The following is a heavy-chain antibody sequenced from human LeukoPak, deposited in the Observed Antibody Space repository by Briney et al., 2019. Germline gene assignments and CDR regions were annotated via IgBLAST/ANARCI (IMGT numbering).Heavy chain of an antibody. J-gene: IGHJ4*02. CDR3: ARGSSSPVSNSDY. D-gene: IGHD6-13*01. CDR2: INPNNGGT. CDR1: GYTFTGYY. Sequence: ASVKVSCKASGYTFTGYYMHWVRQAPGQGLEWVGWINPNNGGTSYAQKFQGRVTMTRDTSITTAYMELPTLTSDDTAVYYCARGSSSPVSNSDYWGQGTLVTVSS. V-gene: IGHV1-2*02.